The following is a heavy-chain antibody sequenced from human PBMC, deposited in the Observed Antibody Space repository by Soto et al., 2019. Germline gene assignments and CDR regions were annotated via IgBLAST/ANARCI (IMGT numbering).Heavy chain of an antibody. J-gene: IGHJ3*02. V-gene: IGHV4-59*01. CDR1: GGSISSYY. D-gene: IGHD3-22*01. Sequence: LSLTCTVSGGSISSYYWSWIRQPPGKGLEWIGYIYYSGSTNYNPSLKSRVTISVDTSKNQFSLKLSSVTAADTAVYYCARGRIVVGENDAFDIWGQGTMVTVSS. CDR2: IYYSGST. CDR3: ARGRIVVGENDAFDI.